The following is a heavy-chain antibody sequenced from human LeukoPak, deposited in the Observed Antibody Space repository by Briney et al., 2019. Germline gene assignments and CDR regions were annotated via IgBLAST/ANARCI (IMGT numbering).Heavy chain of an antibody. Sequence: SETLSLTCTVSGGSISSGGYYWSWIRQHPGKGLEWIGYIYYSGSTYYNPSLKSRVTISVDTSKNQFSLKLSSVTAADTAVYYCARAKGLQNWFDPWGQGTLVTVSS. J-gene: IGHJ5*02. CDR2: IYYSGST. CDR1: GGSISSGGYY. V-gene: IGHV4-31*03. CDR3: ARAKGLQNWFDP.